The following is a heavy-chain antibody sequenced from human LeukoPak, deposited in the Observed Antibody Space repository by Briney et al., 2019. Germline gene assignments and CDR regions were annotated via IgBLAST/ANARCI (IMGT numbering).Heavy chain of an antibody. J-gene: IGHJ3*02. Sequence: GGSLRLSCAASGFTFSSYSMNWGRQGPGKGVEWVGRIKSKTDGGTTDYAAPVKGRFTISRDDSKNTLYLQMNSLKTEDTAVYYCTTYLVYSYGNDAFDIWGQGTMVTVSS. D-gene: IGHD5-18*01. CDR3: TTYLVYSYGNDAFDI. CDR2: IKSKTDGGTT. CDR1: GFTFSSYS. V-gene: IGHV3-15*01.